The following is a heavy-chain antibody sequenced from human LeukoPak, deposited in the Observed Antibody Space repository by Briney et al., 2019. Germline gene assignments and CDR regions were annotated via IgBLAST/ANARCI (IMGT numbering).Heavy chain of an antibody. J-gene: IGHJ3*02. CDR1: GGSISSSSYY. D-gene: IGHD2/OR15-2a*01. CDR3: ATFKEGAVSEVFDI. CDR2: IYYSGST. Sequence: SETLSLTCTVSGGSISSSSYYWGWIRQPPGKGLEWIGSIYYSGSTYYNPSLKSRVTISVDTSKNQFSLKLSSVTAADTAGYSCATFKEGAVSEVFDIWAKGTMVTV. V-gene: IGHV4-39*01.